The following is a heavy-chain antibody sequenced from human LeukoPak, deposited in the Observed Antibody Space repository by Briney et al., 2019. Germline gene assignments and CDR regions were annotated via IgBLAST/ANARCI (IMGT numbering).Heavy chain of an antibody. Sequence: GGSLRLSCAASGFSLSGYWMTWVRQAPGKGLEWVARLHADGVEQNYVDSVTGRFTMSRDNAKNSLDLQMNILRVEDTAVYYCARGGYSFDYLGQGALVAVSS. V-gene: IGHV3-7*01. CDR1: GFSLSGYW. J-gene: IGHJ4*02. CDR2: LHADGVEQ. CDR3: ARGGYSFDY. D-gene: IGHD5-18*01.